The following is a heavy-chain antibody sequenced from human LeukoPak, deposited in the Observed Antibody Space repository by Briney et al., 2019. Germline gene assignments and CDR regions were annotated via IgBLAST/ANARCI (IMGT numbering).Heavy chain of an antibody. V-gene: IGHV4-34*01. Sequence: PSETLSLTCAVYGGSFSGYYWSWIRQPPGKGLEWIGEINHSGSTNYNPSLKSRVTISVDTSKNQFSLKLSSVTAADTAVYYCARDSAAPPGGDFDYWGQGTLVTVSS. CDR3: ARDSAAPPGGDFDY. CDR1: GGSFSGYY. J-gene: IGHJ4*02. CDR2: INHSGST. D-gene: IGHD6-6*01.